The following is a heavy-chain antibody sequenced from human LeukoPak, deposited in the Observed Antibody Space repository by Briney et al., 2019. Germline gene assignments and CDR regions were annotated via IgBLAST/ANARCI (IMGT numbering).Heavy chain of an antibody. CDR3: AKSGASGAWYRLFDY. D-gene: IGHD6-19*01. V-gene: IGHV3-23*01. J-gene: IGHJ4*02. Sequence: GGSLRLSCVASGFTFTSHAMNWVRRAPGKGLEWVSVIGGGGITTYYADSVKGRFTISRDNSKNTLYLQMNSLRADDTAIYYCAKSGASGAWYRLFDYWGQGTLVTVSS. CDR1: GFTFTSHA. CDR2: IGGGGITT.